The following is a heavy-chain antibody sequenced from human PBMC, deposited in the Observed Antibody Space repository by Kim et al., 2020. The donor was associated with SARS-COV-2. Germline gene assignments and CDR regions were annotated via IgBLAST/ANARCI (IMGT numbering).Heavy chain of an antibody. D-gene: IGHD1-26*01. Sequence: SETLSLTCTVSGGSISSGGYYWSWIRQHPGKGLEWIGYIYYSGSTYYNPSLKSRVTISVDTSKNQFSLKLSSVTAADTAVYYCARDPLXXXVPXXXXXYXXXXVW. J-gene: IGHJ6*01. CDR2: IYYSGST. CDR1: GGSISSGGYY. V-gene: IGHV4-31*03. CDR3: ARDPLXXXVPXXXXXYXXXXV.